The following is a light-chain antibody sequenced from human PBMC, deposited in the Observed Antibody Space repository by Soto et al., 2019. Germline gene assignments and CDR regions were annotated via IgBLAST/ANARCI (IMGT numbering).Light chain of an antibody. CDR3: QQYGSSLWT. J-gene: IGKJ1*01. CDR2: GAS. Sequence: EIVFTRSPGTLSLSPGERATLHASASQSVSSSRLAWYRQKPGQAPRLLIYGASSRATGIPDRFSGSGSGTDFTLTISRLEPEDFAVYYCQQYGSSLWTFGQGTKVDIK. V-gene: IGKV3-20*01. CDR1: QSVSSSR.